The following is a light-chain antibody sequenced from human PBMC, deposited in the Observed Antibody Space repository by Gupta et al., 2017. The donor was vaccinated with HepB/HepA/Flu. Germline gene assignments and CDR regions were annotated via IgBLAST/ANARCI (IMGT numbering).Light chain of an antibody. CDR2: DVS. CDR3: CSYAGSYTHYV. V-gene: IGLV2-11*01. Sequence: QSALTQPRSVSGSPGQSVTISCNGSSSDVGNYNYVSWYQHHPGKAPKLMIYDVSKWPTGVPDRFSGSKSGNTASLTISGLQAEDEADYYCCSYAGSYTHYVFGTGTKVTVL. J-gene: IGLJ1*01. CDR1: SSDVGNYNY.